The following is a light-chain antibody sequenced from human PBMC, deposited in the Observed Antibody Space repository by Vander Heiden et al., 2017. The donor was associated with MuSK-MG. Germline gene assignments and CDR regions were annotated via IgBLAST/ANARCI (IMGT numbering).Light chain of an antibody. V-gene: IGKV2-24*01. CDR3: MQAKHFPRT. Sequence: DVVLTQTPLSSPVTLGQPASISCKSSQSLVHSNGNTYLSWFHQRPGQPPRLLIYRISSRFSGVPDRFSGSGAGTDFTLKISRVEAEDVGLYYCMQAKHFPRTFGQGTKVEIK. CDR1: QSLVHSNGNTY. CDR2: RIS. J-gene: IGKJ1*01.